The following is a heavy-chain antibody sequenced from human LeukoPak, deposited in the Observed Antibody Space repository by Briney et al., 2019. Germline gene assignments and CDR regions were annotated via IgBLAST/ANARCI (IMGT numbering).Heavy chain of an antibody. V-gene: IGHV3-7*01. D-gene: IGHD2-2*01. CDR1: GFTFSSYW. CDR3: ARDSGYCSSTGCYVHYFDC. CDR2: IKQDGSEK. J-gene: IGHJ4*02. Sequence: GGSLRLSCAASGFTFSSYWMSWVRQAPGKGLEWVANIKQDGSEKYYVDSVKGRFTISRDNAKNSLYLQMNSLRAEDTAVYYCARDSGYCSSTGCYVHYFDCWGQGTLVTVSS.